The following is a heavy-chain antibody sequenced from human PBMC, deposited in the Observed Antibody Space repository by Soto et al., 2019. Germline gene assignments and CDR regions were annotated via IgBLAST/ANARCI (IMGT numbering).Heavy chain of an antibody. J-gene: IGHJ5*02. CDR3: ARDLYSSSWFWFDP. V-gene: IGHV1-3*01. CDR1: GYNFTQYR. CDR2: ITAGDAKT. Sequence: QVQLVQSGADVKKPGASVKICCKASGYNFTQYRIHWVRQAPGQRLEWMGWITAGDAKTEYSQKFQGRVTISRDISATTVYLDLDSLRSEDTAVYYCARDLYSSSWFWFDPWGRGTQVIVSS. D-gene: IGHD2-2*01.